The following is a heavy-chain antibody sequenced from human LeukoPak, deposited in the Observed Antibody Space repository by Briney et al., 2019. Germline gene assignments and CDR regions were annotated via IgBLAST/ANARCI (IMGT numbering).Heavy chain of an antibody. J-gene: IGHJ6*04. Sequence: GGSLRLSCAASGFTFSSYGMHWVRQAPGKGLEWVAVISYGGSNKYYADSVKGRFTISRDNSKNTLYLQMNSLRAEDTAVYYCARDFRSSSGDVWGKGTTVTVSS. V-gene: IGHV3-30*03. CDR2: ISYGGSNK. CDR3: ARDFRSSSGDV. CDR1: GFTFSSYG. D-gene: IGHD6-6*01.